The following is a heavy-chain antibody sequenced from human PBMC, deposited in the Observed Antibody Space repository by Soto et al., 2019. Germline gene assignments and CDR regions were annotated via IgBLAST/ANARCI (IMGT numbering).Heavy chain of an antibody. J-gene: IGHJ6*02. CDR1: GGTFSSYA. CDR3: ARSQGSSTSLEIYYYYYYGMDV. Sequence: QVQLVQSGAEVKKPGSSVKVSCKASGGTFSSYAISWARQAPGQGFEWMGGIIPIPGTANYAQKFQGRVTITADESTSTAYMELSSLRSEDTAVYYCARSQGSSTSLEIYYYYYYGMDVWGQGTTVTVSS. V-gene: IGHV1-69*01. D-gene: IGHD2-2*01. CDR2: IIPIPGTA.